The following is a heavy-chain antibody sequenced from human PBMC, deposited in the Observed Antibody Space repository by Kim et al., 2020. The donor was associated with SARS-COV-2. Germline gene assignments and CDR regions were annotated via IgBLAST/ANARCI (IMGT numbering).Heavy chain of an antibody. CDR2: ISGDGGST. J-gene: IGHJ6*02. CDR1: GFTFDDYA. V-gene: IGHV3-43*02. D-gene: IGHD2-2*01. CDR3: AKDIHSSTSFTGFYYYYGMDV. Sequence: GGSLRLSCAASGFTFDDYAMHWVRQAPGKGLEWVSLISGDGGSTYYADSVKGRFTISRDNSKNSLYLQMNSLRTEDTALYYCAKDIHSSTSFTGFYYYYGMDVWGQGTKVTVSS.